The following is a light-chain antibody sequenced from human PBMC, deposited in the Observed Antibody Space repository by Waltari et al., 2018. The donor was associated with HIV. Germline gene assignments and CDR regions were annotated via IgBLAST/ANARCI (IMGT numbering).Light chain of an antibody. V-gene: IGLV1-47*01. CDR2: KDN. J-gene: IGLJ3*02. Sequence: QSELTQSPSASGTPGQRITISCSGSSSNIERNYVYWYKQFPGATPKVLSYKDNGRPSGVPDRISGSKSVTSASLLISGLRSDDEADDYCAVWDESLDGWLFGGGTKLTVL. CDR1: SSNIERNY. CDR3: AVWDESLDGWL.